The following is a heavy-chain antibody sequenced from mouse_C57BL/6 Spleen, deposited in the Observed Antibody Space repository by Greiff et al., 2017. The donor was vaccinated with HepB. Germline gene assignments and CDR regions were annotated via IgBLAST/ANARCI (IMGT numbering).Heavy chain of an antibody. V-gene: IGHV1-54*01. J-gene: IGHJ2*01. CDR1: GYAFTNYL. Sequence: QVQLQQSGAELVRPGTSVKVSCKASGYAFTNYLIEWVKQRPGQGLEWIGVINPGSGGTDYNEKFKGKATLTADKSSSTAYMQLSSLTSEDSAVYFCARITTVGGDYWGQGTTLTVSS. CDR3: ARITTVGGDY. CDR2: INPGSGGT. D-gene: IGHD1-1*01.